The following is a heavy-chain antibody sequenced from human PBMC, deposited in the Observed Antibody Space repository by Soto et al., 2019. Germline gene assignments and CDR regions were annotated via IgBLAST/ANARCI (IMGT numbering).Heavy chain of an antibody. CDR1: GFTFSSYA. CDR3: EKGSGARGGPKWYFDL. Sequence: EVQLLESGGGLVQPGGSLRLSCAASGFTFSSYAMSWVRQAPGKGLEWVSAISGSGGITYYADSVKGRFTISRDNSKNTMNLQKNRLSAENAAVYSCEKGSGARGGPKWYFDLWGRDTLVTVSS. J-gene: IGHJ2*01. CDR2: ISGSGGIT. D-gene: IGHD2-15*01. V-gene: IGHV3-23*01.